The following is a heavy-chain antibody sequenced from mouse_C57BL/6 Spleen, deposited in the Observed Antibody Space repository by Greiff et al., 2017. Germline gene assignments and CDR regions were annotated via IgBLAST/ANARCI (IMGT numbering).Heavy chain of an antibody. CDR2: INPNYGTT. CDR1: GYSFTDYN. J-gene: IGHJ4*01. Sequence: VQLKESGPELVKPGASVKISCKASGYSFTDYNMNWVKQSNGKSLEWIGVINPNYGTTSYNQKFKGKATLTVDQSSSTAYMQLNSLTSEDSAVYDCARGYSNYERLYAMDYWGKGTSVTVSS. V-gene: IGHV1-39*01. CDR3: ARGYSNYERLYAMDY. D-gene: IGHD2-5*01.